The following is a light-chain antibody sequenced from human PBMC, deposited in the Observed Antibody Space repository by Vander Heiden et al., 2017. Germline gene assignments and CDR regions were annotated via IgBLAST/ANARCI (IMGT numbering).Light chain of an antibody. CDR2: KAS. Sequence: DIQMTHSPSTLSASVGDRVTITCRASQSINSWLAWYQQKPRKAPRLLIYKASSLESGIPSRCSGSGSGTEITLTISSLQPDDFATYYCQQDNAYWTFGQGTKVEIK. CDR3: QQDNAYWT. V-gene: IGKV1-5*03. J-gene: IGKJ1*01. CDR1: QSINSW.